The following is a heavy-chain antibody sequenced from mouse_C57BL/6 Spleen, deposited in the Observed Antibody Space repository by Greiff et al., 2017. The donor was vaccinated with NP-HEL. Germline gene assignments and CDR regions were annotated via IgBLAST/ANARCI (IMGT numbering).Heavy chain of an antibody. CDR1: GYTFTSYW. D-gene: IGHD2-1*01. CDR3: ARSPRGNYGDY. Sequence: QVQLQQPGAELVKPGASVKLSCKASGYTFTSYWMQWVKQRPGQGLEWIGEIDPSDSYTNYNQKFKGKATLTVDTSSSTAYMQLSSLTSEDSAVYYCARSPRGNYGDYWGQGTTLTVSS. CDR2: IDPSDSYT. V-gene: IGHV1-50*01. J-gene: IGHJ2*01.